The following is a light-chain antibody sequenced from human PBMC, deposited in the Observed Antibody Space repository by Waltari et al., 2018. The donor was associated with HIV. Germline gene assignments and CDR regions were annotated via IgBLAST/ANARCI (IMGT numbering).Light chain of an antibody. V-gene: IGLV2-11*01. CDR2: DVN. CDR3: SSYGGVASYLI. Sequence: HSALTQPRSVSGSPGQSVTISCTGTSSDIVAYDYVSWFQKFPGRAPKLLIFDVNKRPSGVPDRFSGFKSGDTASLTISGLQPDDESDYFCSSYGGVASYLIFGGGTTLTVL. J-gene: IGLJ2*01. CDR1: SSDIVAYDY.